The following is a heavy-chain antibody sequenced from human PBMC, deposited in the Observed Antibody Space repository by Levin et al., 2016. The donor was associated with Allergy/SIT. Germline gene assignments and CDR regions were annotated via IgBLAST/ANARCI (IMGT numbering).Heavy chain of an antibody. Sequence: WVRQAPGQGLEWMGGIIPIFGTANYAQKFQGRVTITADESTSTAYMELSSLRSEDTAVYYCARVLIPRYCSSTPCFDYWGQGTLVTVSS. CDR2: IIPIFGTA. V-gene: IGHV1-69*01. D-gene: IGHD2-2*01. CDR3: ARVLIPRYCSSTPCFDY. J-gene: IGHJ4*02.